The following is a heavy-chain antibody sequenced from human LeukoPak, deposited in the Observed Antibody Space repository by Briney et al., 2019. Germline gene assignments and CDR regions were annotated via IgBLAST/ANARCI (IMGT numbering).Heavy chain of an antibody. CDR3: AKSIAVAGKGPFDY. J-gene: IGHJ4*02. V-gene: IGHV3-30*18. D-gene: IGHD6-19*01. CDR2: ISYDGSNK. Sequence: GALRLSFAASGFTFSSHCMHWVRQGSGQGLEWVAVISYDGSNKYYADSVKGRFTISRDNSKNTLYLQMNSLRAEDTAVYYCAKSIAVAGKGPFDYWGQGTLVTVSS. CDR1: GFTFSSHC.